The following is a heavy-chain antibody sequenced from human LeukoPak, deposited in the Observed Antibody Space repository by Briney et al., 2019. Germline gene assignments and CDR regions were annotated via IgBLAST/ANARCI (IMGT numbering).Heavy chain of an antibody. D-gene: IGHD5-18*01. V-gene: IGHV4-34*01. Sequence: SETLSLTCAVYGGSFSGYYWSWIRQPPGKGLEWIGEINHSGSTNYNPSLKSRVTISVDTSKHQFSLKLSSVTAADTAVYYCARSRVTLFDYWGQGTLVTVSS. CDR2: INHSGST. J-gene: IGHJ4*02. CDR1: GGSFSGYY. CDR3: ARSRVTLFDY.